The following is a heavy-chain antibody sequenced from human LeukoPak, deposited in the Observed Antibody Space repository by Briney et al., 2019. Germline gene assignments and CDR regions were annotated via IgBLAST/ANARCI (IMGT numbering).Heavy chain of an antibody. J-gene: IGHJ5*02. CDR2: IYYSGST. D-gene: IGHD3-22*01. V-gene: IGHV4-39*07. CDR3: TRDGPRSSGYPDT. CDR1: GGSISSSSYY. Sequence: SETLSLTCTVSGGSISSSSYYWGWIRQPPGKGLEWIGSIYYSGSTYYTPSLKSRVTISVDTSRNQFSLRLNSVTAADTAVYYCTRDGPRSSGYPDTWGQGTRVTVSS.